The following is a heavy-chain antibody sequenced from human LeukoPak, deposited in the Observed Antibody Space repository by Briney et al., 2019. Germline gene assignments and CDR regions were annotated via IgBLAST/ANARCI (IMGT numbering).Heavy chain of an antibody. J-gene: IGHJ3*02. CDR3: AADRWYSGELYAFDI. Sequence: ASVKVSCKASGYTFTGYYMHWVRQAPGQGLEWMGWINPNSGGTNYAQKFQERVTITRDMSTSTAYMELSSLRSEDTAVYYCAADRWYSGELYAFDIWGQGTMVTVSS. CDR1: GYTFTGYY. CDR2: INPNSGGT. V-gene: IGHV1-2*02. D-gene: IGHD1-26*01.